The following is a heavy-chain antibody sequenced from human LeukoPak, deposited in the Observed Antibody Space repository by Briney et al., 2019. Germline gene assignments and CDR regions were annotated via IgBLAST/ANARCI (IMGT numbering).Heavy chain of an antibody. J-gene: IGHJ5*02. CDR1: GYSFTSYW. Sequence: GESLKISCKGSGYSFTSYWIGWVRQMPGKGLEWMGIIYPGDSDTRYSPSFQGQVTISADKSISTAYLQWSSLKASDTAMYYCARLYGGYSSSSGCWFDPWGQGTLVTVSS. CDR2: IYPGDSDT. V-gene: IGHV5-51*01. D-gene: IGHD6-6*01. CDR3: ARLYGGYSSSSGCWFDP.